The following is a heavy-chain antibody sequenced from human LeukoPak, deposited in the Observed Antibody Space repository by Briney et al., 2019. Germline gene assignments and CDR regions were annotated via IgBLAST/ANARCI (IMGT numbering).Heavy chain of an antibody. CDR3: ARHVWVPSYYYYGMDV. J-gene: IGHJ6*02. CDR1: GYSFTSYW. D-gene: IGHD1-26*01. V-gene: IGHV5-51*01. Sequence: KNGESLKISCKGSGYSFTSYWIGWVRQLPGKGLEWMGIIYPGDSDTRYSPSFQGQVTISADKSISTAYLQWSSLKASDTAMYYCARHVWVPSYYYYGMDVWGQGTTVTVSS. CDR2: IYPGDSDT.